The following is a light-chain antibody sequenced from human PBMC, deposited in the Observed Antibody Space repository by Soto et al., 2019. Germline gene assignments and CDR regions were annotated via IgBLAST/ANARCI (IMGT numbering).Light chain of an antibody. J-gene: IGLJ1*01. CDR2: EVT. CDR1: SSDVGGYNF. CDR3: SSYAGSSTPYV. V-gene: IGLV2-14*03. Sequence: QSVLAQPASVFGSPGQSITISCTGTSSDVGGYNFVSWYQQLPGKAPKLMIYEVTSRPSGVSNRFSGSKSGNTASLTISGLQPEDEAEYYCSSYAGSSTPYVFGTGTKVTVL.